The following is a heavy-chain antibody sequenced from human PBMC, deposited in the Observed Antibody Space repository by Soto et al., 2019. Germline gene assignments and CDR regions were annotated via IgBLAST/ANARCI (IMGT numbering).Heavy chain of an antibody. V-gene: IGHV4-59*01. CDR3: ARDRGTAIDY. CDR1: GGSISSYY. J-gene: IGHJ4*02. CDR2: IYYSGST. D-gene: IGHD5-18*01. Sequence: SETLSLTCTVSGGSISSYYWSWIRQPPGKGLEWIGYIYYSGSTNYNPSLKSRVTISVDTSKNQFSLKLSSVTADDTAVYYCARDRGTAIDYWGQGTLVTVSS.